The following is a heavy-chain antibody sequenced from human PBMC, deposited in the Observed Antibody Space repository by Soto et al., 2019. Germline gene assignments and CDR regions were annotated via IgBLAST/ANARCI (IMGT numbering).Heavy chain of an antibody. V-gene: IGHV3-23*01. D-gene: IGHD1-26*01. CDR3: AKRRGAGGHFDY. CDR2: VSIGGST. CDR1: GFTFSSYA. Sequence: QAGGSLRLSCAASGFTFSSYAMVWFRRGPGKGLEWVAVVSIGGSTHYADSVRGRFTISRDNSKNTLSLQMNSLTAEDTAVYFCAKRRGAGGHFDYWGQGALVTVSS. J-gene: IGHJ4*02.